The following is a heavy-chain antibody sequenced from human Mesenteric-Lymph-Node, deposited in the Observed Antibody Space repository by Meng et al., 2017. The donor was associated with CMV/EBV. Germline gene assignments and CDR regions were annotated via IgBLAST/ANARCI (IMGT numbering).Heavy chain of an antibody. D-gene: IGHD2-2*01. V-gene: IGHV4-34*01. CDR2: INDSGGT. J-gene: IGHJ2*01. CDR1: GGSFSGHY. Sequence: VYGGSFSGHYWRWNRQPPGKGLEWIGDINDSGGTNYNPSLKSRSTISVDTSKKQFSLGLSSVTATDTAVYYCARKGIQLPNWYFDLWGRGTLVTVSS. CDR3: ARKGIQLPNWYFDL.